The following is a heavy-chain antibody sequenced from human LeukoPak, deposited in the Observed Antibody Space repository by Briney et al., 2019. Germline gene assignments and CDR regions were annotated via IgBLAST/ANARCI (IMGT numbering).Heavy chain of an antibody. CDR1: GFTVSRNY. CDR2: IYSGGNT. J-gene: IGHJ2*01. CDR3: SRFIVTSIGYFDL. D-gene: IGHD5-12*01. Sequence: GGSLRLSCAASGFTVSRNYMSWVRQAPGKGLEWVSVIYSGGNTYYADSVKGRFTISRDNSKNTLYLQMNSLRAEDTAVYYCSRFIVTSIGYFDLWGRGTLVTVSS. V-gene: IGHV3-66*01.